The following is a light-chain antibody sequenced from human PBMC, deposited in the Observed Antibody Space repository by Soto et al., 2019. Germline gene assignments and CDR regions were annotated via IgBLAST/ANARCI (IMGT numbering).Light chain of an antibody. Sequence: TQLTQSPPSLSASVGDRVTITCRASQGIRSYVAWYQQKPGKAPKLRIYAASTLQSGVPSRFSGSGFGTDCTLTINSLQSEDFAIYYCQPYNNWPLTFGGGTKV. CDR2: AAS. J-gene: IGKJ4*01. V-gene: IGKV1-9*01. CDR1: QGIRSY. CDR3: QPYNNWPLT.